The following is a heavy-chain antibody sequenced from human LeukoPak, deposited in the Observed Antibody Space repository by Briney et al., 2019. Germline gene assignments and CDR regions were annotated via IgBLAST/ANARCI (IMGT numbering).Heavy chain of an antibody. J-gene: IGHJ4*02. D-gene: IGHD3-3*01. Sequence: GGSLRLSCTASGFTFGDDAMSWVRQAPGKGLEWVGFIRSKAYGGTTEYAASVKGRFTISRDDSKSIAYLQMNSLKTEDTAVYYCTRDREIFGVVIYFDCWGQGTLVTVSS. V-gene: IGHV3-49*04. CDR2: IRSKAYGGTT. CDR3: TRDREIFGVVIYFDC. CDR1: GFTFGDDA.